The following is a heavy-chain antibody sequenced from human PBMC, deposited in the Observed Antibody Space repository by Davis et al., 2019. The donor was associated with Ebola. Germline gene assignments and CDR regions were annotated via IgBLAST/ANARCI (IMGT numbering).Heavy chain of an antibody. D-gene: IGHD6-13*01. CDR1: GFTFSSYS. CDR3: ARDRTAAAGRPYWYFDL. CDR2: ISYDGSNK. V-gene: IGHV3-30*03. Sequence: GESLKISCAASGFTFSSYSMNWVRQAPGKGLEWVAVISYDGSNKYYADSVKGRFTISRDNSKNTLYLQMNSLRAEDTAVYYCARDRTAAAGRPYWYFDLWGRGTLVTVSS. J-gene: IGHJ2*01.